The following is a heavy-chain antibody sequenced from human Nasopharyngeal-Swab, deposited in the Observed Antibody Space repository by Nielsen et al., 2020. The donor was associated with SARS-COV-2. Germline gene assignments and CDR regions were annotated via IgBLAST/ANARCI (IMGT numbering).Heavy chain of an antibody. D-gene: IGHD1-26*01. V-gene: IGHV3-74*01. J-gene: IGHJ4*02. CDR2: IKNDGTTT. CDR1: GFTFSTYW. Sequence: GESLKISCAASGFTFSTYWMHWVRQAPGKGLVWVSRIKNDGTTTRYADPVQGRFTISRDNAKKTLYLQMNSLRVEDTAVYYCVRAGYSGSYGGFDLWGQGALVTVSS. CDR3: VRAGYSGSYGGFDL.